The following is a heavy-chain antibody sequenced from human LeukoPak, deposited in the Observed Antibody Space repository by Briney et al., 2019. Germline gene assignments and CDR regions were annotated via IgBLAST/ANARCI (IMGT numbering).Heavy chain of an antibody. CDR2: IYHDGGT. V-gene: IGHV4-31*03. Sequence: SQTLSLTCTVSVGSITSGGYYWTWIRQFPGKDLEWIGFIYHDGGTYYNPSLKSRVTMSVDTSNIQFSLKLSSVTAADTAVYYCARERGDTAMFRFIDCWGQGTLVTVSS. D-gene: IGHD5-18*01. CDR3: ARERGDTAMFRFIDC. J-gene: IGHJ4*02. CDR1: VGSITSGGYY.